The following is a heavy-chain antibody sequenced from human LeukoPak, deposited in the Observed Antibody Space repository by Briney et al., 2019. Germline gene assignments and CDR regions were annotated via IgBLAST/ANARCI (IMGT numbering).Heavy chain of an antibody. J-gene: IGHJ2*01. D-gene: IGHD2-2*01. V-gene: IGHV3-9*03. CDR3: AKETPIVVVPAAPTTGYFDL. Sequence: GRSLRLSCAASGFTFDDYAMHWVRQAPGKGLEWVSGISWNSGSIDYADSVKGRFTISRDNAKNSLYLQMNSLRAEDMALYYCAKETPIVVVPAAPTTGYFDLWGRGTLVTVSS. CDR2: ISWNSGSI. CDR1: GFTFDDYA.